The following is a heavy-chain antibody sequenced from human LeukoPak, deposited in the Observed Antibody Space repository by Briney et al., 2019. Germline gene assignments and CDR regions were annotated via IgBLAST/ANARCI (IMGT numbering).Heavy chain of an antibody. CDR1: GYTFTDYY. J-gene: IGHJ3*02. V-gene: IGHV1-2*02. D-gene: IGHD5-24*01. Sequence: GASVKVSCKGSGYTFTDYYMFWVRQAPGQGLEWMGRINPNTGGTNYAQNFQGRVTMTRDTSISTAYMELTRLRSDDTAVYYCARPRVEMATVAALDIWGQGTVVTVSS. CDR3: ARPRVEMATVAALDI. CDR2: INPNTGGT.